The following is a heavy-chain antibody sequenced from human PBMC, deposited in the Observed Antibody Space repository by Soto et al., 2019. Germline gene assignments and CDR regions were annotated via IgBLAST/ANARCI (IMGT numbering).Heavy chain of an antibody. CDR1: GYTFTSYA. CDR3: ARGGEYCSSTSCYWFDP. V-gene: IGHV7-4-1*02. D-gene: IGHD2-2*01. J-gene: IGHJ5*02. Sequence: ASVKVSCKASGYTFTSYAMNWVRQAPGQGLEWMGWINTNTGNPTYAQGFTGRFVFSLDTSVSTAYLQISSLKAEDTAVYYCARGGEYCSSTSCYWFDPWGQGTLVTVSS. CDR2: INTNTGNP.